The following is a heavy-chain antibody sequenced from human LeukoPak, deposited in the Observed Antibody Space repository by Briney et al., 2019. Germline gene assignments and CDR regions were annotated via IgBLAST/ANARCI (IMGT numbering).Heavy chain of an antibody. CDR2: ISPNSGGT. D-gene: IGHD3/OR15-3a*01. J-gene: IGHJ4*02. V-gene: IGHV1-2*02. Sequence: GASVKVSCKASGYTFIAYYLYWVRQAPGQGLELMGWISPNSGGTKYAQNFQGRVTMTRDTSISTVYMELSRPSYDDTAVYYCARGHIFDFAFWGQGTLVTVSS. CDR3: ARGHIFDFAF. CDR1: GYTFIAYY.